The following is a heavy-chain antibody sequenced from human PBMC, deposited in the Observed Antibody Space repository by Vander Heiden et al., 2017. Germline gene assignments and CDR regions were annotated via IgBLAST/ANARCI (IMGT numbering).Heavy chain of an antibody. Sequence: QLQLQESGPGLVKPSETLSLTCPVSGGSISSDVSYWGWIRQPPGKGLEWIGSIYYSGKTFYNPALKSRLTISVDTSRNQFSLKLKSVTAADTAVYYFARPTGGATRGFDYWGQGTLVTVSS. CDR2: IYYSGKT. V-gene: IGHV4-39*01. J-gene: IGHJ4*02. CDR3: ARPTGGATRGFDY. CDR1: GGSISSDVSY. D-gene: IGHD5-12*01.